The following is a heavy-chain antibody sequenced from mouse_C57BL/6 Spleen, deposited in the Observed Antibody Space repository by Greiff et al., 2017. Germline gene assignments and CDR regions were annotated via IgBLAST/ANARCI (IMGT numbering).Heavy chain of an antibody. Sequence: QVQLQQSGPELVKPGASVKISCKASGYSFTSYYIHWVKQRPGQGLEWIGWIYPGSGNTKYNEKFKGKATLTADTSSSTAYMQLSSLTSEDSAVYYCARSIITTVEGYWGQGTTLTVSS. V-gene: IGHV1-66*01. CDR1: GYSFTSYY. CDR3: ARSIITTVEGY. J-gene: IGHJ2*01. D-gene: IGHD1-1*01. CDR2: IYPGSGNT.